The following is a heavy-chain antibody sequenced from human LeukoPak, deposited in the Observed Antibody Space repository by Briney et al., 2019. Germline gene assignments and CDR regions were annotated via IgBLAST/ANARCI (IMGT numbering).Heavy chain of an antibody. V-gene: IGHV4-39*07. CDR3: ARLYYYGSGSPPYYFDY. D-gene: IGHD3-10*01. CDR1: GASVSSGSYY. Sequence: PSETLSLICTVSGASVSSGSYYWSWIRQPPGKGLEWIGEINHSGSTNYNPSLKSRVTISVDTSKNQFSLKLSSVTAADTAVYYCARLYYYGSGSPPYYFDYWGQGTLVTVSS. J-gene: IGHJ4*02. CDR2: INHSGST.